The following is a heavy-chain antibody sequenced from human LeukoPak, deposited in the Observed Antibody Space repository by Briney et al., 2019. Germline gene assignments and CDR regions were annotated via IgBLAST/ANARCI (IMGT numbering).Heavy chain of an antibody. D-gene: IGHD1-1*01. CDR3: ARHETGPYFDY. CDR1: GYSFTSYW. CDR2: IYPGDSDT. V-gene: IGHV5-51*01. J-gene: IGHJ4*02. Sequence: GESLKISCKGFGYSFTSYWIGWVRQMPGKGLECMGIIYPGDSDTRYSPSFQGQVTISADKSISTAYLQWSSLNASDSAMYYCARHETGPYFDYWGQGTLVTVSS.